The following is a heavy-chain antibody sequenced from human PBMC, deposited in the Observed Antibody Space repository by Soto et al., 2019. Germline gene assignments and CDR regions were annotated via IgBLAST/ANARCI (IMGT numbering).Heavy chain of an antibody. CDR1: GFTFSSYA. CDR3: ARGAKKVAATGYWYFDL. J-gene: IGHJ2*01. Sequence: EVQLVESGGGLVQPGGSLRLSCAASGFTFSSYAMHWVRQAPGKGLAYVSAISSNGGSTYYANSVKGRFTISRDNSKNTLYLQMGSLRAEDMAVYYCARGAKKVAATGYWYFDLWGRGTLVTVSS. CDR2: ISSNGGST. V-gene: IGHV3-64*01. D-gene: IGHD2-15*01.